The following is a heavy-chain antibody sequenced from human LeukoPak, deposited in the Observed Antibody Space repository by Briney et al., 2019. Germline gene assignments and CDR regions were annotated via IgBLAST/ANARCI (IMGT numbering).Heavy chain of an antibody. CDR1: GFTFSSYA. D-gene: IGHD2-2*01. Sequence: GGSLRLACAASGFTFSSYAMTWVRQAPDKGLEWVSAISGSDGSTYYADSVKGRFTISKDDSQNTLYLQMNSLSAEDTAVYYCAKVETSGGANCYALDYWGQGTLVTVSS. CDR2: ISGSDGST. J-gene: IGHJ4*02. V-gene: IGHV3-23*01. CDR3: AKVETSGGANCYALDY.